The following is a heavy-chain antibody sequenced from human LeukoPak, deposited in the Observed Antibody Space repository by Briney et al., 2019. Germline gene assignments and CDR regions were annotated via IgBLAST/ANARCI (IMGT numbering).Heavy chain of an antibody. J-gene: IGHJ6*03. CDR1: GFTFGSYG. D-gene: IGHD3-10*01. Sequence: QPGGSLRLSCAASGFTFGSYGMHWVRQAPGKGLEWVTFIQYDGSNKYYADSVKGRFTISRDNSKNTLSLQMNSLRGEDTAMYYCVKGTYGSGSYENHMDVWGKATTVTISS. CDR3: VKGTYGSGSYENHMDV. V-gene: IGHV3-30*02. CDR2: IQYDGSNK.